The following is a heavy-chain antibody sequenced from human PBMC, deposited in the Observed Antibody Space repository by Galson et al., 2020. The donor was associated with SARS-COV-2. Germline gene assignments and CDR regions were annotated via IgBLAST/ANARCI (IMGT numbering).Heavy chain of an antibody. CDR1: GGSFRGSY. CDR2: INDSGSA. CDR3: ARRYYIKDY. J-gene: IGHJ4*02. Sequence: SETLSLTCAVYGGSFRGSYWSWVRQSPGKGLELIGEINDSGSANYNPSLKSRVTISLDTFNNQSSLKVTSVTAADTAVYYCARRYYIKDYWGQGTLVTVAS. D-gene: IGHD1-26*01. V-gene: IGHV4-34*01.